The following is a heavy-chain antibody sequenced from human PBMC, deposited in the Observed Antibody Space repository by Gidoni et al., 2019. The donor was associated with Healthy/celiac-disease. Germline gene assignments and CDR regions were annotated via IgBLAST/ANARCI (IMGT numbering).Heavy chain of an antibody. CDR1: GGSIGNINYY. CDR3: ACRARAWRWFDP. Sequence: QLQLQESGPGLVKPSETLSLTCTVSGGSIGNINYYWGWIRQPPGKDLDWIGSSYYSGSTYYNPSLQSRVTISVETSKNQFSLRLSSVTAADTAVYYCACRARAWRWFDPWGQGTLVTVSS. J-gene: IGHJ5*02. V-gene: IGHV4-39*01. CDR2: SYYSGST. D-gene: IGHD2-2*01.